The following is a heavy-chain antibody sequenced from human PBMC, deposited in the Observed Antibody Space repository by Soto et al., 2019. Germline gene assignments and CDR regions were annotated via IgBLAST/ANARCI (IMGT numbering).Heavy chain of an antibody. D-gene: IGHD1-1*01. CDR1: GYTFTGYY. CDR2: INPNSGGT. V-gene: IGHV1-2*02. J-gene: IGHJ6*02. Sequence: GASVKVSCKASGYTFTGYYMHWVRQAPGQGLEWMGWINPNSGGTNYAQKFQGRVTMTRDTSISTAYMELSRLRSDDTAVYYCASASNWNSSYYYYGMDVWGQGTTVTVSS. CDR3: ASASNWNSSYYYYGMDV.